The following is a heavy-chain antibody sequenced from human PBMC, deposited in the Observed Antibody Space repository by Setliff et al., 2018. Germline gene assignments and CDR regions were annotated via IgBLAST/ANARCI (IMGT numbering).Heavy chain of an antibody. Sequence: SVKVSCKASGGTFSSKAISWVRQAPGQGLEWMGGFIPSFGTANYAQKFQGRLTITADESTSTAYMELSSLRSEDTAVYYCARADYIRYFYMDAWGKGTTVTVSS. D-gene: IGHD4-4*01. CDR2: FIPSFGTA. CDR3: ARADYIRYFYMDA. V-gene: IGHV1-69*13. CDR1: GGTFSSKA. J-gene: IGHJ6*03.